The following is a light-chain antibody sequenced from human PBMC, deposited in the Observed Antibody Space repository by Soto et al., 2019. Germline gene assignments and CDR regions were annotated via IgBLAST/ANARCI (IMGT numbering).Light chain of an antibody. CDR2: EVF. CDR3: SSYPTTNTLYV. J-gene: IGLJ1*01. V-gene: IGLV2-14*01. CDR1: NSDVGGYNY. Sequence: QSALTQPASVSGSPGQSITIPCTGTNSDVGGYNYVSWYQHHPGKAPKLMIYEVFNRPSGVSSRLSGSKSGSTASLTISGLQAEDEADYYCSSYPTTNTLYVFGTGTKVTVL.